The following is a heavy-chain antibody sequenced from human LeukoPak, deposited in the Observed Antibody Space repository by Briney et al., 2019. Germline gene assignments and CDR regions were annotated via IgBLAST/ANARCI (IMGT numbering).Heavy chain of an antibody. CDR3: ARHRIAVAGLNYYYYMDV. Sequence: GGSLRLSCAASGFTFSSYSMNWVRQAPGKGLEWVSYISSSSSTIYYADSVKGRFTISRDNAKNSLYLQMNSLRAEDTAVYYCARHRIAVAGLNYYYYMDVWGKGTTVTVSS. CDR2: ISSSSSTI. CDR1: GFTFSSYS. J-gene: IGHJ6*03. D-gene: IGHD6-19*01. V-gene: IGHV3-48*01.